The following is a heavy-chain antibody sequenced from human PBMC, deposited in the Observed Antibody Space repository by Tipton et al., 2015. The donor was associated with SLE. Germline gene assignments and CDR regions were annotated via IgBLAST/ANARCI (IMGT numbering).Heavy chain of an antibody. CDR2: ISGSGGST. Sequence: SLRLSCAASGFTFSSYAMSWVRQAPGKGLEWVSAISGSGGSTYYADSVKGRFTISRDNSKNTLYLQMNSLRAEDTAVYYCAKAPSKSYDAFDIWGQGTMVTVSS. V-gene: IGHV3-23*01. D-gene: IGHD1-26*01. CDR1: GFTFSSYA. CDR3: AKAPSKSYDAFDI. J-gene: IGHJ3*02.